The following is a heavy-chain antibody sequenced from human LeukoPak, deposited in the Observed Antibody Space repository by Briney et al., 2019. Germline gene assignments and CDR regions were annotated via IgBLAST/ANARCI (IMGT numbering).Heavy chain of an antibody. CDR2: IWYDGSNK. Sequence: GGSLRLSCAASGFTFSSYGMHWVRQAPGKGLEWVAVIWYDGSNKYYADSVKGRFTISRDNSKNTLYLQMNSLRAKDTAVYYCARGAPLAYCGGDCSRLLDYWGQGTLVTVSS. J-gene: IGHJ4*02. D-gene: IGHD2-21*02. V-gene: IGHV3-33*01. CDR1: GFTFSSYG. CDR3: ARGAPLAYCGGDCSRLLDY.